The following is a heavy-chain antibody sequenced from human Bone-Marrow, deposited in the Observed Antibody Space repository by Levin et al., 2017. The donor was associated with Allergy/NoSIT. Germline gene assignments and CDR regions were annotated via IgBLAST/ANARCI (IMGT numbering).Heavy chain of an antibody. Sequence: SETLSLTCTVSDGSIGSYYWSWIRQSAGKALEWIGRSHISGGTNYNPSLKSRVTLSLDTSQNQFSLKVTSVTAADTAVYYCARGQGSTGYNYFDYWGQGFPVTVSS. CDR3: ARGQGSTGYNYFDY. CDR1: DGSIGSYY. CDR2: SHISGGT. D-gene: IGHD3-9*01. J-gene: IGHJ4*02. V-gene: IGHV4-4*07.